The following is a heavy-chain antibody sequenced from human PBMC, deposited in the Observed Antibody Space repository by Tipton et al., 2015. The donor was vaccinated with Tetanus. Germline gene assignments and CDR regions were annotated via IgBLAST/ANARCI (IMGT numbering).Heavy chain of an antibody. J-gene: IGHJ6*02. CDR3: AKAVSYYGMDV. CDR2: IAWNSGGI. D-gene: IGHD5/OR15-5a*01. V-gene: IGHV3-9*01. Sequence: QLVQSGGGLVQPGGSLRLSCAASGFTFSNYAMHWVRQAPGKGLEWVSGIAWNSGGIGYADSVKGRFTISRDNARNSLYLQMNSLRAEDTALYYCAKAVSYYGMDVWGQGTTVTVSS. CDR1: GFTFSNYA.